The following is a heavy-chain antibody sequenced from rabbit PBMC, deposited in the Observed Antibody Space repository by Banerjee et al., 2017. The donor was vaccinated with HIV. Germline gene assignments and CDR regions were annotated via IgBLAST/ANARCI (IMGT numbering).Heavy chain of an antibody. V-gene: IGHV1S45*01. CDR1: GFSFSSNYW. Sequence: QEQLEESGGDLVKPEGSLTLTCTASGFSFSSNYWICWVRQAPGKGLEWIACINVGISGSTYYASWAKGRFTISKASWTTVTLQMTSLTAADTASYFCARDDAGVVGYDWDLWGQGTLVTVS. D-gene: IGHD4-2*01. CDR3: ARDDAGVVGYDWDL. J-gene: IGHJ6*01. CDR2: INVGISGST.